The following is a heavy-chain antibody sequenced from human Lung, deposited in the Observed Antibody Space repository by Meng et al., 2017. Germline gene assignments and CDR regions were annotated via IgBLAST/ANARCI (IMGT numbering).Heavy chain of an antibody. V-gene: IGHV1-2*02. J-gene: IGHJ4*02. CDR2: INPKSGDT. CDR1: GGTFSSYA. Sequence: QGQLGQSGAGVKKPGSSVKVSCKASGGTFSSYAISWVRQAPGQGLEWMGGINPKSGDTHYAQKFQARVTMTGDTSISTAYMELSGLRSDDTAMYYCARDEDISAAGKLFGDYWGQGTLVTVSS. CDR3: ARDEDISAAGKLFGDY. D-gene: IGHD6-25*01.